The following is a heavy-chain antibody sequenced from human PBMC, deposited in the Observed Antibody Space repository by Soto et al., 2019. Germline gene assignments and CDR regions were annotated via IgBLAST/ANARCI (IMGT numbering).Heavy chain of an antibody. CDR1: GYTFTSYG. CDR2: ISAHNGNT. V-gene: IGHV1-18*01. Sequence: QVHLVQSGAEVKKPGDTVNVSCKGSGYTFTSYGITWVRQAPGQGLEWMGWISAHNGNTDYAQRLQGRVTVTRDTSTSTAYMELRSLRSDDTAVYYCARGRYGDYWGQGALVTVSS. CDR3: ARGRYGDY. D-gene: IGHD1-1*01. J-gene: IGHJ4*02.